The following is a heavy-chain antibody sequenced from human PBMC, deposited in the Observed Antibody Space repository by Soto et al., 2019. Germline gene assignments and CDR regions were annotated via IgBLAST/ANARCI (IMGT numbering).Heavy chain of an antibody. D-gene: IGHD2-15*01. V-gene: IGHV3-23*01. J-gene: IGHJ6*02. CDR3: AKDLIGSGGSLNQKLLLYGMDV. Sequence: EVQLLESGGGLVQPGGSLRLSCAASGFTFSSYAMSWVRQAPGKGLEWVSAISGSGGSTYYADSVKGRFTISRDNSKNTLYLQMNSLRAEDTAVYYCAKDLIGSGGSLNQKLLLYGMDVWGQGTTVTVSS. CDR1: GFTFSSYA. CDR2: ISGSGGST.